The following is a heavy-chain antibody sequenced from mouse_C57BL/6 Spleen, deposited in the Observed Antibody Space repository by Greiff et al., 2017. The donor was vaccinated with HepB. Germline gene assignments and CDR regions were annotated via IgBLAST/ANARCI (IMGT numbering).Heavy chain of an antibody. CDR3: TRGYYGNPWFAY. Sequence: EVKLEESGGGLVQPGGSMKLSRAASGFTFSDAWMDWVRQSPEKGLEWVAEIRNKANNHATYYAESVKGRFTISRDDSKSSVYLQMNSLRAEDTGIYYCTRGYYGNPWFAYWGQGTLVTVSA. CDR2: IRNKANNHAT. V-gene: IGHV6-6*01. D-gene: IGHD2-1*01. J-gene: IGHJ3*01. CDR1: GFTFSDAW.